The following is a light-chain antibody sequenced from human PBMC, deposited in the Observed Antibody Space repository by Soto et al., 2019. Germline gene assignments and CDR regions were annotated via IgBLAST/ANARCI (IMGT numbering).Light chain of an antibody. CDR3: MQGTLWPRT. CDR2: KVS. J-gene: IGKJ2*01. CDR1: QSLVYSDGNTY. Sequence: DVVMTQSPLSLPVTLGQPASISCRSSQSLVYSDGNTYLNWFQQRPGKSPRRLIYKVSNRDSGVPDRFSGSGSGTDFTLKISRVEAEDVGVDYCMQGTLWPRTFGQGTKLEIK. V-gene: IGKV2-30*01.